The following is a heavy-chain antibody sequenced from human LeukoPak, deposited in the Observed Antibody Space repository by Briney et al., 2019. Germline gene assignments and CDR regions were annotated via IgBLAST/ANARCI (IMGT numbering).Heavy chain of an antibody. CDR2: IYNSGST. D-gene: IGHD1-26*01. V-gene: IGHV4-59*01. J-gene: IGHJ4*02. CDR3: ARAYGGSQDY. CDR1: GGSISSYY. Sequence: SETLSLTCTVSGGSISSYYWSWIRQPPGKGLEWIGYIYNSGSTNYNPSLKSRVTMSVDTSKNQFSLNLSSVTAADTAVYYCARAYGGSQDYWGQGTLVTVSS.